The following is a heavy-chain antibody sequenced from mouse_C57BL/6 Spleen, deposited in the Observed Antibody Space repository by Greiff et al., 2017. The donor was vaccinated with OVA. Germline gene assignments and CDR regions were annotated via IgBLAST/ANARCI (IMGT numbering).Heavy chain of an antibody. CDR1: GYAFSSSW. J-gene: IGHJ4*01. Sequence: QVQLQQSGPELVKPGASVKISCKASGYAFSSSWMNWVKQRPGKGLEWIGRIYPGDGDTNYNGKFKGKATLTADKSSSTAYMQLSSLTSEDSAVYFCAKSYYSIYFYARDYGGQGTSVTVSS. CDR3: AKSYYSIYFYARDY. CDR2: IYPGDGDT. D-gene: IGHD2-5*01. V-gene: IGHV1-82*01.